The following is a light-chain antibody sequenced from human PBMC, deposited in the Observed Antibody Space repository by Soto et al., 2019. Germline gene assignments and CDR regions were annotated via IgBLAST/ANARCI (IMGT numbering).Light chain of an antibody. CDR3: SSFTASRTRV. Sequence: QSVLSQPASVSGSPGHTTSICCTGTSSDIGEYDFVSWYQQLPGKGPKLLIYEVSHRPPGGSNRFSAAKSVNTADPNIFLLQADDEGDYSRSSFTASRTRVFGTLTKVTVL. J-gene: IGLJ1*01. CDR1: SSDIGEYDF. V-gene: IGLV2-14*01. CDR2: EVS.